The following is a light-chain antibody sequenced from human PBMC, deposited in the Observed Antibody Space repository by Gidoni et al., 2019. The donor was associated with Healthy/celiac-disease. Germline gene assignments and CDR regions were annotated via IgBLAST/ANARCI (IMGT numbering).Light chain of an antibody. CDR2: WAS. J-gene: IGKJ4*01. Sequence: DIVMTQSPDSLAVSLGERATINCKSSQSVLYSSNNKNYLAWYQQKPGQPPKLLIYWASTREAGVPDRFSGSGCGTDFTLTSSSLQAEDVAVYYCQQYYRTPLTFGGGTKVEIK. CDR1: QSVLYSSNNKNY. CDR3: QQYYRTPLT. V-gene: IGKV4-1*01.